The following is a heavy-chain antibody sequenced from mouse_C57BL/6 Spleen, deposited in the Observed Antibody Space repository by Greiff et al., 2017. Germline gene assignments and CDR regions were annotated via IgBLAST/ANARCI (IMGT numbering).Heavy chain of an antibody. D-gene: IGHD1-1*01. CDR1: GFSLTSDG. CDR2: IWSGGST. CDR3: ARDYGGSLNYWYFDV. Sequence: VQGVESGPGLVQPSQSLSITCTVSGFSLTSDGVHWVRQSPGKGLEWLGVIWSGGSTDYNAAFISSLSISKDNSKSQVFFNMNSLQADDTAIYYCARDYGGSLNYWYFDVWGTGTTVTVSS. V-gene: IGHV2-2*01. J-gene: IGHJ1*03.